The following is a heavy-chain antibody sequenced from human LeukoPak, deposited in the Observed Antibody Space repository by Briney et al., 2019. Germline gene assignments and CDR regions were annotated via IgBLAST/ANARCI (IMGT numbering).Heavy chain of an antibody. D-gene: IGHD4-17*01. CDR2: ISGSGGST. CDR3: ARKNDYGDYVPDY. J-gene: IGHJ4*02. V-gene: IGHV3-23*01. Sequence: GGSLRLSCAASGFTFSSYAMSWVRQAPGKGLEWVSAISGSGGSTYYADSVKGRFTISRDNAKNSLYLQMNSLRAEDTAVYYCARKNDYGDYVPDYWGQGTLVTVSS. CDR1: GFTFSSYA.